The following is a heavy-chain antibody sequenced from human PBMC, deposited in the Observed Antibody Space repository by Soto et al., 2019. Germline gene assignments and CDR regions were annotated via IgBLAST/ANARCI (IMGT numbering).Heavy chain of an antibody. CDR2: INNDGSNA. J-gene: IGHJ4*02. CDR3: ARSRYTGTYSGRFLDY. V-gene: IGHV3-74*01. Sequence: GGSLRLSCRGSGFTFSNSWMHWVRHTPGKGLVWVSRINNDGSNAAYADSVKGRFTISRDSSKNTFYLQMNSLRAEDTAMYFCARSRYTGTYSGRFLDYWGQGS. CDR1: GFTFSNSW. D-gene: IGHD1-26*01.